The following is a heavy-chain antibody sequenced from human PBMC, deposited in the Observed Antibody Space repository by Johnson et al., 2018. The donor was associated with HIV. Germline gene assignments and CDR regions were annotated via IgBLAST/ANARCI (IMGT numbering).Heavy chain of an antibody. V-gene: IGHV3-33*01. CDR1: GFTFSSYG. Sequence: QVQLVESGGGLVQPGGSLRLSCAASGFTFSSYGMHWVRQAPGKGLEWVAVIWYDGSNKYYADSVKGRFTISRDNSKNTLYLQMNSLRAEDTAVYYCAREEIVVVTAMDAFDIWGQGTMVTVSS. J-gene: IGHJ3*02. CDR3: AREEIVVVTAMDAFDI. CDR2: IWYDGSNK. D-gene: IGHD2-21*02.